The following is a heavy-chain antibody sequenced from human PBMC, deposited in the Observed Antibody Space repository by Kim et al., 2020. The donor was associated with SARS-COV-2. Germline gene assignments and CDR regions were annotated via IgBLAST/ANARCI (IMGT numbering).Heavy chain of an antibody. CDR1: NGSFSSSNW. CDR2: IYHSGNT. D-gene: IGHD6-13*01. V-gene: IGHV4-4*02. CDR3: ARTVTSAAAGDY. Sequence: LRRTLSLTCTVSNGSFSSSNWWNWVRQPPGKGLEWIGEIYHSGNTNYNPSLKSRVTISIDKSKNQFSLKLSSVTAADTAVYYCARTVTSAAAGDYWGQGTLVTVSS. J-gene: IGHJ4*02.